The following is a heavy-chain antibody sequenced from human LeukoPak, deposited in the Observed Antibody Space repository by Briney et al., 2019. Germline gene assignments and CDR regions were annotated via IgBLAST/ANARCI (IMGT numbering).Heavy chain of an antibody. Sequence: KAGGSLRLSCAASGFPFSSYAMNWVRQAPGKGLEWVSSISSTGSNIYYADSVKGRFTISRDNAKNSLSLQMNSLRAEDTAVYYCATEFLGAVAETGDYWGQRALVTVSS. CDR3: ATEFLGAVAETGDY. V-gene: IGHV3-21*01. CDR1: GFPFSSYA. D-gene: IGHD6-19*01. CDR2: ISSTGSNI. J-gene: IGHJ4*02.